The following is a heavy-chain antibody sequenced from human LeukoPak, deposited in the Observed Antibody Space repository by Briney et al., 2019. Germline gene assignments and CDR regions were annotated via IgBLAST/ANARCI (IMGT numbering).Heavy chain of an antibody. CDR1: GFTFSDYY. CDR3: ARDHSWSGYYDDAFDI. Sequence: GGSLRLSCAASGFTFSDYYMSWIRQAPGKGLEWVSYISSSGSTIYYADSVKGRFTISRDNAKNSLYLQMSSLRAEDTAVYYCARDHSWSGYYDDAFDIWGQGTMVTVSS. CDR2: ISSSGSTI. J-gene: IGHJ3*02. D-gene: IGHD3-3*02. V-gene: IGHV3-11*04.